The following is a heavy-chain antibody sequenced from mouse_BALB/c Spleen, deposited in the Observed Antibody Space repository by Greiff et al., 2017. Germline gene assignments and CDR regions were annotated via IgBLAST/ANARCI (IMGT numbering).Heavy chain of an antibody. Sequence: VQLQQSGPELVKTGASVKISCKASGYSFTDYYMHWVKQSPEKSFEWIGEINPSTGGTSYNQKFKGKATLTVDKSSSTAYMQLKSLTSEDSAVYYCARTDYYGSSAWFAYWGQGTLVTVSA. CDR3: ARTDYYGSSAWFAY. V-gene: IGHV1-42*01. D-gene: IGHD1-1*01. CDR1: GYSFTDYY. CDR2: INPSTGGT. J-gene: IGHJ3*01.